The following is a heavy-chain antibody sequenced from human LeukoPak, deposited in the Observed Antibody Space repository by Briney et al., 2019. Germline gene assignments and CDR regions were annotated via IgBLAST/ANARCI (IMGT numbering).Heavy chain of an antibody. D-gene: IGHD5-12*01. Sequence: ASVKVSCKASGYTFTGYYMHWVRQAPGQELEWMGWINPNSGGTNYAQKFQGWVTMTRDTSISTAYMELNRLRSDDTAVYYCARALSREYSGFTDYWGQGTLVTVSS. CDR3: ARALSREYSGFTDY. CDR1: GYTFTGYY. J-gene: IGHJ4*02. CDR2: INPNSGGT. V-gene: IGHV1-2*04.